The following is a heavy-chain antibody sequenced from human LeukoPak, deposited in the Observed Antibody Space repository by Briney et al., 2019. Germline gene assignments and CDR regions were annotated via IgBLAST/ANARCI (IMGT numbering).Heavy chain of an antibody. J-gene: IGHJ4*02. CDR3: AGTYDYVWGSYRHTSN. Sequence: GGSLRLSCAASGFTFSDYYMSWIRQAPGKGLEWVSYISSSGSTIYYADSVKGRFTISRDNAKNSLYLRMNSLRAEDTAVYYCAGTYDYVWGSYRHTSNWGQGTLVTVSS. D-gene: IGHD3-16*02. V-gene: IGHV3-11*01. CDR1: GFTFSDYY. CDR2: ISSSGSTI.